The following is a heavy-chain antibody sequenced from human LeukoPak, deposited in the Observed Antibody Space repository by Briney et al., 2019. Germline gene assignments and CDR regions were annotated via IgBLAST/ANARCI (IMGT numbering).Heavy chain of an antibody. CDR3: AKDAQRGFDYSNSLEY. Sequence: GGSLRLSCVASGFTFSHYGMHWVRQAPGKGLEWVAVIWNDGSNRYYADSVKGRFTISRDNSKNTVYPQMNSLRAADTSVYYCAKDAQRGFDYSNSLEYWGQGTLVTVSS. CDR1: GFTFSHYG. V-gene: IGHV3-33*06. D-gene: IGHD4-11*01. J-gene: IGHJ4*02. CDR2: IWNDGSNR.